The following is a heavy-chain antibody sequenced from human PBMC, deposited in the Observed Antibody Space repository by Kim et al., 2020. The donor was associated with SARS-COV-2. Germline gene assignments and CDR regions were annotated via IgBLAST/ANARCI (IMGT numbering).Heavy chain of an antibody. V-gene: IGHV3-33*01. CDR2: K. Sequence: KYYADPVKVRFTISRDNSKNTLYLQMNSLRAEDTAVYYCARTPSYYYGMDVWGQGTTVTVSS. CDR3: ARTPSYYYGMDV. J-gene: IGHJ6*02.